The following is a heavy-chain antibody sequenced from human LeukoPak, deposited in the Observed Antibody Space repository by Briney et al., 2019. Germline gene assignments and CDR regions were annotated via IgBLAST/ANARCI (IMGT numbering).Heavy chain of an antibody. CDR1: GGSISSYY. Sequence: SETLSLTCTVSGGSISSYYWSWIRQPPGRGLEWIGYIYYSGSTNYNPSLKSRVTISVDTSKNQFSLKLSSVTAADTAVYYCARGSGYSSSWYVLESEEAFDIWGQGTMVTVSS. CDR3: ARGSGYSSSWYVLESEEAFDI. CDR2: IYYSGST. D-gene: IGHD6-13*01. J-gene: IGHJ3*02. V-gene: IGHV4-59*01.